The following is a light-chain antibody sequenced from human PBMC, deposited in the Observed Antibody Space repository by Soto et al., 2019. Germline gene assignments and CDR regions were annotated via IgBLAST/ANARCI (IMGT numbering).Light chain of an antibody. CDR1: SSDVGSYNL. CDR2: EAT. CDR3: CSYAGSSTFYV. V-gene: IGLV2-23*01. J-gene: IGLJ1*01. Sequence: QSALTQPASVSGSPGQSITISCTGTSSDVGSYNLVSWYQQHPGKAPKLMIYEATKRPSGVSGRFSGSKSGNTASLTISGLQAEDEADYYCCSYAGSSTFYVFGTGTKVTV.